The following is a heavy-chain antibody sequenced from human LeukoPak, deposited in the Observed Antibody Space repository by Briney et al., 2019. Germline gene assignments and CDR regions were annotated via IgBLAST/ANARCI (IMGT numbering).Heavy chain of an antibody. Sequence: GASVKVSCKASGGTFSSYAISWVRQAPGQGLEWMGGIIPIFGTANYAQKSQGRVTITTDESTSTAYMELSSLRSEDTAVYYCARVDSIFGVVPYYYYMDVWGKGTTVTVSS. V-gene: IGHV1-69*05. CDR2: IIPIFGTA. J-gene: IGHJ6*03. CDR3: ARVDSIFGVVPYYYYMDV. D-gene: IGHD3-3*01. CDR1: GGTFSSYA.